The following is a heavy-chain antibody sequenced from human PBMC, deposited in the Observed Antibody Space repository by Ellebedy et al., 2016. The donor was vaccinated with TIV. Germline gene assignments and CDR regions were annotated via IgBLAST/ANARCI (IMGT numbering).Heavy chain of an antibody. J-gene: IGHJ6*02. Sequence: MPSETLSLTCTVSGGSISSSSYYWGWIRQPPGKGLEWIGNIHDSGGTKYSPSLKSRVTISIDTSKNQFSLKLTSLTAADTAVYYCARLTSVTPYYGVDVWGQGTTVTVSS. CDR2: IHDSGGT. CDR3: ARLTSVTPYYGVDV. D-gene: IGHD2-21*02. V-gene: IGHV4-39*01. CDR1: GGSISSSSYY.